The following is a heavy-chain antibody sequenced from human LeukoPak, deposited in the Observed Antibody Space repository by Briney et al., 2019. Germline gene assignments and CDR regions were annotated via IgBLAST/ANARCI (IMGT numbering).Heavy chain of an antibody. Sequence: PGGSLRLSCAASGFTFSSYSMNWVRQAPGKGLEWVSSISSSSSYIYYADSVKGRFTISRDNAKNSLYLQMNSLRAEDTAVYYCARVVDYYDGSGYYSYYYYGMDVWGQGTTVTVSS. J-gene: IGHJ6*02. CDR2: ISSSSSYI. CDR3: ARVVDYYDGSGYYSYYYYGMDV. V-gene: IGHV3-21*01. CDR1: GFTFSSYS. D-gene: IGHD3-22*01.